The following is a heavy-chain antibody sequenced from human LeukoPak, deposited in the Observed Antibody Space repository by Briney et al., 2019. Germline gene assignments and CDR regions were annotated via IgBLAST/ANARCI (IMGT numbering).Heavy chain of an antibody. CDR1: GFIFSTYA. J-gene: IGHJ4*02. CDR3: AKGSRDSTSYCFDY. D-gene: IGHD3-22*01. V-gene: IGHV3-23*01. Sequence: GSLRLSCAASGFIFSTYAMSWVRQAPGEGLEWVSSISGSGDTTYYADSVKGRFTISSDKSRNTLYLQMNSLRVEDTAVYYCAKGSRDSTSYCFDYWGQGTLVTVSS. CDR2: ISGSGDTT.